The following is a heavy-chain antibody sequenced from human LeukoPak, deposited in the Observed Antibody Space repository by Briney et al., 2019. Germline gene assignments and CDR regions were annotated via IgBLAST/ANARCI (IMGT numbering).Heavy chain of an antibody. CDR3: ARDPRPNCSSTSSYSGGWFDP. D-gene: IGHD2-2*01. Sequence: GRSLRLSCAASGFTFSSYGMHWVRQAPGKGLEWVAVIWYDGSNKYYADSVKGRFTISRDNSKNTLYLQMNSLRAEDTAVYYCARDPRPNCSSTSSYSGGWFDPWGQGTLVTVSS. J-gene: IGHJ5*02. CDR2: IWYDGSNK. V-gene: IGHV3-33*01. CDR1: GFTFSSYG.